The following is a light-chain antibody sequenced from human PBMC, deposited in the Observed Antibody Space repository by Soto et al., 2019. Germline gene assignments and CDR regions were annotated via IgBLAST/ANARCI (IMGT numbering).Light chain of an antibody. V-gene: IGKV1-27*01. Sequence: DIQMTQSPASLSAAVGDRITITCRASQGISNYLAWYQQRPGKVPKLLIDAASTLQSGVPSRFSVSGSGTDFTLTISSLQPEDGATYYCQNSKSAPSITVGPGNKVDFK. J-gene: IGKJ3*01. CDR3: QNSKSAPSIT. CDR2: AAS. CDR1: QGISNY.